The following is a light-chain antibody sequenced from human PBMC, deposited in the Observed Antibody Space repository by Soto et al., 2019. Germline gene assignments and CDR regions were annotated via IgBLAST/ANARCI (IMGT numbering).Light chain of an antibody. V-gene: IGLV2-14*01. CDR3: SSYTSSSTYV. J-gene: IGLJ1*01. CDR1: SSDVGGNNY. CDR2: DVS. Sequence: QSALTQPASVSGSPGQSITISCTGNSSDVGGNNYVSWYQQHPGKAPKLMIYDVSKRPSGVSNRFSGSKSGNTASLTISGLQAEDEADYYCSSYTSSSTYVFGTGTKLTVL.